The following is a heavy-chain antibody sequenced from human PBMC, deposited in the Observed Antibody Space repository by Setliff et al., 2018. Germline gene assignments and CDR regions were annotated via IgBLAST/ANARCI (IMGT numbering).Heavy chain of an antibody. CDR2: IYYSGST. J-gene: IGHJ4*02. Sequence: LSLTCTVSGGSISSSSYYWGWIRQPPGKGLEWIGSIYYSGSTYYNPSLKSRVTISVDTSKNQFSLKLSSVTAADTAVYYCARRATYDYWGQGTLVTVS. V-gene: IGHV4-39*07. CDR1: GGSISSSSYY. CDR3: ARRATYDY.